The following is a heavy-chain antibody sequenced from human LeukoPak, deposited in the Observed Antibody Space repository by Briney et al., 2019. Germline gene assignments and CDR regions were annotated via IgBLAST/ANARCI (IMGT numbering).Heavy chain of an antibody. D-gene: IGHD6-19*01. Sequence: GGSLRLSCAVSGFTFGDDYMSWIRQAPGQGQEWVSYISNSGGYTNYADSVAGRFTISRDNAENSLYLQMNSLRAEDTAVYYCARSRGAGPGAYFDYWGQGTLVTVTS. CDR3: ARSRGAGPGAYFDY. CDR1: GFTFGDDY. CDR2: ISNSGGYT. V-gene: IGHV3-11*03. J-gene: IGHJ4*02.